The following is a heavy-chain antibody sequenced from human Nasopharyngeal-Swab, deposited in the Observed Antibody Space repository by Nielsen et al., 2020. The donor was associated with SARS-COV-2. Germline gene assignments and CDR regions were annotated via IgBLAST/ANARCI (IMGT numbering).Heavy chain of an antibody. CDR2: IYYSGST. J-gene: IGHJ5*02. D-gene: IGHD3-3*01. V-gene: IGHV4-31*02. Sequence: WIRQPPGKGLEWIGYIYYSGSTYYNPSLKSRVTISVDTSKNQFSLKLSSVTAADTAVYYCARARTRTIFGVVGWFDPWGQGTLVTASS. CDR3: ARARTRTIFGVVGWFDP.